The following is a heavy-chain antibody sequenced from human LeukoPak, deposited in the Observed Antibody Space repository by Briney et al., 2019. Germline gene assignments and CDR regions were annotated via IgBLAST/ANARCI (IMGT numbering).Heavy chain of an antibody. CDR3: ATDNCSGGSCLFDY. CDR1: GYTLTELS. V-gene: IGHV1-24*01. Sequence: ASVKVSCKVSGYTLTELSMHWVRQAPGKGLEWMGGFDPEDGETIYARKFQGRVTMTEDTSTDTAYMELSSLRSEDTAVYYCATDNCSGGSCLFDYWGQGTLVTVSS. J-gene: IGHJ4*02. D-gene: IGHD2-15*01. CDR2: FDPEDGET.